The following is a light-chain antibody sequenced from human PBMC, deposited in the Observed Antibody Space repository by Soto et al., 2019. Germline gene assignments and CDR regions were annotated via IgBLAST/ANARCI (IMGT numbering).Light chain of an antibody. Sequence: EIVLTQSPGTLSLSPGERATLSCRASQSVSNNYLAWYQQKPGQAPRLLIYGASSRATGIPDRFSGSGSGTGFTLTISRLEPEDFAVYYCQQYGSTPLTFGPGTKVDIK. V-gene: IGKV3-20*01. J-gene: IGKJ3*01. CDR2: GAS. CDR1: QSVSNNY. CDR3: QQYGSTPLT.